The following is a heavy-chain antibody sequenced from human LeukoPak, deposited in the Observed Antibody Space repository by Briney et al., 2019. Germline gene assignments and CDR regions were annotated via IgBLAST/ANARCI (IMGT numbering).Heavy chain of an antibody. CDR2: ISPNSGAT. Sequence: ASVKVSCKASGYTFTGYYMHWVRQAPGQGLEWMGWISPNSGATSYARKFQGRVTMTGDTSINTGNMELTGLRFDDTAVYYCARAYYYDSSGSNFDHWGQGTLVTVSS. J-gene: IGHJ4*02. V-gene: IGHV1-2*02. CDR3: ARAYYYDSSGSNFDH. CDR1: GYTFTGYY. D-gene: IGHD3-22*01.